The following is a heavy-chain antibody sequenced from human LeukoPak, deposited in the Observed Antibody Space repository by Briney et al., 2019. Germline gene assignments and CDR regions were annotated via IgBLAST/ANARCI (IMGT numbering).Heavy chain of an antibody. CDR2: PYAGGKS. V-gene: IGHV3-53*01. D-gene: IGHD6-19*01. J-gene: IGHJ4*02. CDR3: ARGSMAVAGTLES. CDR1: GFSVGSNY. Sequence: GGSLRLSCAASGFSVGSNYMSWVRQAPGKGLVWDSVPYAGGKSYYVDTVRGRFTISRDSSKNTLYLEINNLRVEDTAVYYCARGSMAVAGTLESWGQGTLVTVSS.